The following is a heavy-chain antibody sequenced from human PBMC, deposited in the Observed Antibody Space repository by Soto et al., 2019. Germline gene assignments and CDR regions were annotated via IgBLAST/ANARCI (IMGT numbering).Heavy chain of an antibody. V-gene: IGHV5-51*01. Sequence: GESLKISCKGSGYSFTNYWIAWVRQMPGQGLEWMGIIYPGDSDTTYNPSVQGHVTISVDKSISTAYLQWASLEASDTAMYYCARQKLWMATINNDAFDIWGQGTMVTVSS. CDR1: GYSFTNYW. D-gene: IGHD2-21*01. CDR2: IYPGDSDT. J-gene: IGHJ3*02. CDR3: ARQKLWMATINNDAFDI.